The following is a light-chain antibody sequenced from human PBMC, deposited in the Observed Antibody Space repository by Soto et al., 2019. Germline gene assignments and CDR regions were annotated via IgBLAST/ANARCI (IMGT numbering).Light chain of an antibody. CDR2: DAS. CDR1: QSIRSW. CDR3: QQYNIYTFP. V-gene: IGKV1-5*01. J-gene: IGKJ3*01. Sequence: DIQMTQSPSTLSASVGDRVTITCRASQSIRSWLAWYQQKPGKTPKLLLYDASSLESGVPSRFSGSGSGTEFTLNITSLQPDDFAPYCCQQYNIYTFPFGPATNVHIQ.